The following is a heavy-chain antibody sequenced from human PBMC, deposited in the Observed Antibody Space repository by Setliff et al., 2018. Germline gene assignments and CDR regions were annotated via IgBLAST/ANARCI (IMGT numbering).Heavy chain of an antibody. Sequence: GASVKVSCKASGYTFTSYAMHWVRQAPGQRLEWMGWINAGNGNTKYSQKSQGRVTITRDTSASTAYMELSSLRSEDTAVYYCAREFTRYYNFWSAHRYYMDVWGKGTTVTV. CDR2: INAGNGNT. V-gene: IGHV1-3*01. J-gene: IGHJ6*03. CDR3: AREFTRYYNFWSAHRYYMDV. CDR1: GYTFTSYA. D-gene: IGHD3-3*01.